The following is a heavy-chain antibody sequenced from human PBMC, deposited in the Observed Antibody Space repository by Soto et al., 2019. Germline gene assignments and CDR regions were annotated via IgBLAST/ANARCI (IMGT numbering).Heavy chain of an antibody. CDR2: INHSGST. J-gene: IGHJ4*02. CDR3: ATGAVARGDY. D-gene: IGHD6-19*01. CDR1: GGSFSGYY. V-gene: IGHV4-34*01. Sequence: SETLSLTCAVYGGSFSGYYWSWIRQPPGKGLEWIGEINHSGSTNYNPSLKSRVTISVDTSKNQFSLKLSSVTAADTAVYYCATGAVARGDYWGQGTLVTVSS.